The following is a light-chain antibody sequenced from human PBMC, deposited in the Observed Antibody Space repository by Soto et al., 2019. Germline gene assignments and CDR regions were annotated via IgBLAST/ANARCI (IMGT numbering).Light chain of an antibody. J-gene: IGLJ1*01. CDR3: SSYSSSGTLVV. CDR1: SSDVGGHNY. V-gene: IGLV2-14*01. CDR2: EVT. Sequence: QSALTQPASVSGSPGQSITVSCTGTSSDVGGHNYVSWFQQHPGQAPKLLIYEVTTRPSGVSTRFSGSKSGNTASLTISGLQAEDEADYHCSSYSSSGTLVVFGTGTKLTVL.